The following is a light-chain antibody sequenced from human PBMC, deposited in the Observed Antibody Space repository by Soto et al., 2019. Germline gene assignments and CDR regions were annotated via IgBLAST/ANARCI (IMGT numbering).Light chain of an antibody. CDR3: SSYTISSTLV. Sequence: QSVLTQPASVSGSPGQSITISCTGTSSDVGGYNYVSWYQQHPGKAPKLMIYDVSNRPSGVSNRFSGSKSGNTASLTISGLQAEDDADYYCSSYTISSTLVFGTGTKLTVL. CDR1: SSDVGGYNY. V-gene: IGLV2-14*01. CDR2: DVS. J-gene: IGLJ1*01.